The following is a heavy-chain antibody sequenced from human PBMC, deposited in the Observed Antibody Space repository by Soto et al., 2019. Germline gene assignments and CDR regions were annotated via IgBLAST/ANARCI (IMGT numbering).Heavy chain of an antibody. J-gene: IGHJ4*02. CDR3: ARDGVSSTDYSWNYGTYFDY. V-gene: IGHV3-30*03. CDR1: GFTFSSYT. CDR2: ISYDGNNK. D-gene: IGHD1-7*01. Sequence: GGSLRLSCAASGFTFSSYTMHWVRQAPGEGLEWVAVISYDGNNKFYADSVKGRFTISRDSSSQTLYLQMNSLRPDDTAMYYCARDGVSSTDYSWNYGTYFDYWGPGALVTVSS.